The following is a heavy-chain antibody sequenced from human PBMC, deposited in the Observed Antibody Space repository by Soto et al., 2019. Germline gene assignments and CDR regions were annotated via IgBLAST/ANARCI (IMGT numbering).Heavy chain of an antibody. Sequence: GSLRLSCAASGFTFSTYAMYWARQAPGKGLEWVAVISYDGNNKYYADSVKGRFTISRDDSKNTLYLQMNSLRAEDTAVYYCARSSATKTTIYFFDIWGQGTLVTVSS. J-gene: IGHJ4*02. CDR3: ARSSATKTTIYFFDI. D-gene: IGHD5-12*01. V-gene: IGHV3-30-3*01. CDR1: GFTFSTYA. CDR2: ISYDGNNK.